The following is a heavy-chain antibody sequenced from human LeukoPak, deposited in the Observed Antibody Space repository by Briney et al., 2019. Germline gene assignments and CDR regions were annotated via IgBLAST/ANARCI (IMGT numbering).Heavy chain of an antibody. CDR2: IYYSGST. CDR3: AGSLTDSSGYYYVSDY. J-gene: IGHJ4*02. D-gene: IGHD3-22*01. CDR1: GGSISSYY. Sequence: SETPSLTCTVSGGSISSYYWSWIRQPPGKGLEWIGYIYYSGSTNYNPSLKSRVTISVDTSKNQFSLKLSSVTAADTAVYYCAGSLTDSSGYYYVSDYWGQGTLVTVSS. V-gene: IGHV4-59*08.